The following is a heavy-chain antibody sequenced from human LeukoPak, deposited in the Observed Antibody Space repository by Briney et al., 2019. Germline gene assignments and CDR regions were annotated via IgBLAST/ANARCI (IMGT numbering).Heavy chain of an antibody. V-gene: IGHV4-34*01. CDR1: GGSFGGYY. J-gene: IGHJ4*02. Sequence: SETLSLTCAVYGGSFGGYYWSWIRQPPGKGLEWIGEINHSGSTNYNPSLKSRVTISVDTSKNQFSLKLSSVTAADTAVYYCARTPIHIRRRFDYWGQGTLVTVSS. CDR2: INHSGST. D-gene: IGHD2-21*01. CDR3: ARTPIHIRRRFDY.